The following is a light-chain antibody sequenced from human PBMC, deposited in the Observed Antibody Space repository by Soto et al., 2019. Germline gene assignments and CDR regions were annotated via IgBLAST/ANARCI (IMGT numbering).Light chain of an antibody. CDR3: QQHGSWGIT. J-gene: IGKJ3*01. V-gene: IGKV3-15*01. CDR2: GAA. Sequence: EIVMTQSPATLSVSPGERATLSCRASQSVFSSLAWYQQKPGQAPRLLIYGAATRATGIPARFSGSGSGTEFTLTISSLQSEDFAVYYCQQHGSWGITFGPGTKVDI. CDR1: QSVFSS.